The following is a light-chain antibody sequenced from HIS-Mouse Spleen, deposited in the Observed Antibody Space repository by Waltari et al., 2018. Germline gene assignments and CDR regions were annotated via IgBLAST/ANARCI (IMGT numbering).Light chain of an antibody. Sequence: SSELTQDPAVSVALGQTVRITCQGDSLRSYYASWYQQKPGQAPVLVIYGKNNRPSGMPDRFSGSSSGNTASLTSTGAQAEDEADYYCNSRDSSGNHLSVFGTGTKVTVL. CDR1: SLRSYY. CDR2: GKN. CDR3: NSRDSSGNHLSV. J-gene: IGLJ1*01. V-gene: IGLV3-19*01.